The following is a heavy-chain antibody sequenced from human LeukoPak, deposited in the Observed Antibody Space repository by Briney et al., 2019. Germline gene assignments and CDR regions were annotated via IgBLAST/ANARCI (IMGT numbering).Heavy chain of an antibody. J-gene: IGHJ6*04. CDR3: ARSRSPKEDYYGMDV. D-gene: IGHD1-26*01. V-gene: IGHV3-33*01. Sequence: GRSLRLSCAASGFTFSSYGMRWVRQAPGKGLEWVAVIWYDGSNKYYADSVKGRFTISRDNSKNTLYLQMSSLRAEDTAVYYCARSRSPKEDYYGMDVWGKGTTVTVSS. CDR2: IWYDGSNK. CDR1: GFTFSSYG.